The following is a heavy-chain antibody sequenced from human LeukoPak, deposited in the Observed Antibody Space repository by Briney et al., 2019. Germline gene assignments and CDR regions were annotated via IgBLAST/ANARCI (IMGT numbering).Heavy chain of an antibody. D-gene: IGHD3-3*01. V-gene: IGHV4-38-2*01. CDR2: IYHSGST. CDR3: ARARLTIFGVAPGGIWFDP. J-gene: IGHJ5*02. Sequence: PSETLSLTCAVSGYSISSGYYWGWIRQPPGKGREWIGSIYHSGSTYYNPSLKSRARISVDTYKPQFSLKLSSVTAADTAVYHCARARLTIFGVAPGGIWFDPWGQGTLVTVSS. CDR1: GYSISSGYY.